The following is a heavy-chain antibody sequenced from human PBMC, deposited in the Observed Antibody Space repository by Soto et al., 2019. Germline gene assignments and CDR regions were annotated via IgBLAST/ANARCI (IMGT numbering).Heavy chain of an antibody. CDR3: ARDRGSSGPLDY. V-gene: IGHV4-31*02. CDR2: IYYSGST. CDR1: GGSISSGGYY. J-gene: IGHJ4*01. Sequence: PSETLSLTCTVSGGSISSGGYYWSWIRQHPGKGLEWIGYIYYSGSTYYNPSLKSRVTISVDTSKNQFSLKLSSVTAADTAVYYCARDRGSSGPLDYWGHGTLVTVSS. D-gene: IGHD6-19*01.